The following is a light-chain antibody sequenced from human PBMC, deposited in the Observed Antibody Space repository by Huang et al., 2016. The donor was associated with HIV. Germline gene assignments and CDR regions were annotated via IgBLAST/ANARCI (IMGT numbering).Light chain of an antibody. V-gene: IGKV3-11*01. CDR2: DVS. J-gene: IGKJ4*01. CDR3: QQRSDCPLT. Sequence: EIVLTQSPATLSLSPGDRATLSCRARQSVGSFIAWYQQKPGQAPRLVMYDVSHKATGIPARCSGSGTGTDFTLTISSLDPEDFAFYYCQQRSDCPLTFGGGTKVEI. CDR1: QSVGSF.